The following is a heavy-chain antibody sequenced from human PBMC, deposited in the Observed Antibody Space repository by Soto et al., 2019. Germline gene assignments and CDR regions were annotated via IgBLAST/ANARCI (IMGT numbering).Heavy chain of an antibody. J-gene: IGHJ4*02. CDR1: GGSISSGDYY. Sequence: QVQLQESGPGLVKPSQTLSLTCTVSGGSISSGDYYWSWIRQPPGKGLEWIGYIYYSGSTYYTPSLRSRATVSVDTSKSQFPLERSSVTAADTAVYYCARPRFSPDYVWGSYRRLSDYWGQGTLVTVAS. CDR3: ARPRFSPDYVWGSYRRLSDY. CDR2: IYYSGST. V-gene: IGHV4-30-4*01. D-gene: IGHD3-16*02.